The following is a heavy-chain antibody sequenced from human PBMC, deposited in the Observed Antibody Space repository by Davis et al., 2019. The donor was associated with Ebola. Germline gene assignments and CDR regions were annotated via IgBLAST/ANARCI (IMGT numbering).Heavy chain of an antibody. CDR2: IYHSGST. CDR1: GGSISSSNW. D-gene: IGHD3-3*01. Sequence: SETLSLTCAVSGGSISSSNWWSWVRQPPGKGLEWIGEIYHSGSTNYNPSLKSRVTISVDKSKNQFSLKLSSVTAADTAVYYCAGDEFLEWGYFDYWGQGTLVTVSS. V-gene: IGHV4-4*02. CDR3: AGDEFLEWGYFDY. J-gene: IGHJ4*02.